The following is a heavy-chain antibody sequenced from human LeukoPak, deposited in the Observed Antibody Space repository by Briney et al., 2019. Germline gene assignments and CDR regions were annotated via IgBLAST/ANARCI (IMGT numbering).Heavy chain of an antibody. D-gene: IGHD3-22*01. Sequence: KLGESLKISCRASGYIFTSYWIAWVRQMPGKGLEYMGVIYPSDSDTRYSPSFQGQVTISADKSISTAYLQWSSLKASDTAMYYCARHPDDSSGYDGAFDIWGQGTMVTVSS. CDR3: ARHPDDSSGYDGAFDI. CDR1: GYIFTSYW. CDR2: IYPSDSDT. J-gene: IGHJ3*02. V-gene: IGHV5-51*01.